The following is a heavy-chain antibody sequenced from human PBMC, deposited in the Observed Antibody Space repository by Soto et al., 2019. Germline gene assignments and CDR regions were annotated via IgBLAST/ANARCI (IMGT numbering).Heavy chain of an antibody. V-gene: IGHV3-23*01. D-gene: IGHD2-2*01. CDR1: GFTFSSYA. CDR2: ISGSGGST. CDR3: ATGAPVIVVVPAASLDY. J-gene: IGHJ4*02. Sequence: PGGSLRLSCAASGFTFSSYAMSWVRQAPGKGLEWVSAISGSGGSTYYADSVKGRFTISRDNSKNTLYLQMNSLRAEDTAVYFCATGAPVIVVVPAASLDYWGQGTLVTVSS.